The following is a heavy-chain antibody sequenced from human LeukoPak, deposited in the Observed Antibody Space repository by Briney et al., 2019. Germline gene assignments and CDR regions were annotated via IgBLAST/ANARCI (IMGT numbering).Heavy chain of an antibody. Sequence: SETLSLTCAVHGGSFSGYYWGWIRQPPGKGLEWIGSIYYSGSTYYNPSLKSRVTISVDRSKNQFSLKLSSVTAADTAVYYCARVGREALPLMAFDYWGQGTLVTVSS. V-gene: IGHV4-34*01. J-gene: IGHJ4*02. CDR2: IYYSGST. CDR3: ARVGREALPLMAFDY. CDR1: GGSFSGYY. D-gene: IGHD2-15*01.